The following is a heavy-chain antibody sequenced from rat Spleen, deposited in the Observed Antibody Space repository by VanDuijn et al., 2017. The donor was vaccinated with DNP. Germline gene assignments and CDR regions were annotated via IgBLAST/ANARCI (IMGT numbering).Heavy chain of an antibody. CDR2: ISYYGGNT. CDR1: GFTFSDYG. CDR3: AKDRTGGFAMDA. D-gene: IGHD4-1*01. V-gene: IGHV5S11*01. Sequence: EVHLVESGGGLVQPGRSMKLSCAASGFTFSDYGMAWVLQTPTKGLEGVASISYYGGNTYYPDSVEGRFTVSRDNSENTVCLQMNSLRSEETATYYWAKDRTGGFAMDAWGQGTSVTVSS. J-gene: IGHJ4*01.